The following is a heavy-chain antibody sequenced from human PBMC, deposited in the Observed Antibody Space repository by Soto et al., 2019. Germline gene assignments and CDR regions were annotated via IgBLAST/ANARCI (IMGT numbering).Heavy chain of an antibody. V-gene: IGHV2-5*01. CDR3: AHRPGVFVATTSFDY. J-gene: IGHJ4*02. D-gene: IGHD5-12*01. CDR1: GFSLSTSGVG. Sequence: SGPTLVNPTQTLTLTCTFSGFSLSTSGVGVGWIRQPPGKALEWLALIYWNDDKRYSPSLKSRLTITKDTSKNQVVLTMTNIDPVDTATYYCAHRPGVFVATTSFDYWGQGTLVTVSS. CDR2: IYWNDDK.